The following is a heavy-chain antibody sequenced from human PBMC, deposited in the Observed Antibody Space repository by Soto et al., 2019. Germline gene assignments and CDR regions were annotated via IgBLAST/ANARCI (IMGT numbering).Heavy chain of an antibody. Sequence: GSLRLSCAASGLTFSNYAMSWVRQAPGMGLEWVSAISPNGDTTNYADSVKGRFTISRDNSKNTVYLQMNSLRADDTAVYYCARDQSYLSFWGLGTLVTV. CDR2: ISPNGDTT. CDR1: GLTFSNYA. V-gene: IGHV3-23*01. J-gene: IGHJ4*02. D-gene: IGHD3-10*01. CDR3: ARDQSYLSF.